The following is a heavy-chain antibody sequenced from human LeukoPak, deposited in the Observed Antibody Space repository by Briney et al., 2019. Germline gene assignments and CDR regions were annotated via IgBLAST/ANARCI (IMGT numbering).Heavy chain of an antibody. CDR3: ASAQAMVFSAFDI. CDR1: GGSISSYY. CDR2: IYYSGST. D-gene: IGHD5-18*01. J-gene: IGHJ3*02. Sequence: SETLSLTCTVSGGSISSYYWSWIRQPPGKGLEWIGYIYYSGSTNYNPSLKSRVTISVDTSKNQFSLKLSSVTAADTAVYYCASAQAMVFSAFDIWGQGTMVTVSS. V-gene: IGHV4-59*01.